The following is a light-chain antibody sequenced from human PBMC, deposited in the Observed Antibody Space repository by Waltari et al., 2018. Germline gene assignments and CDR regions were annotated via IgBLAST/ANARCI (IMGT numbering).Light chain of an antibody. CDR3: QQYYSTLTWT. J-gene: IGKJ1*01. CDR2: KAS. CDR1: QSISSW. Sequence: DIQMTQSPSTLSASVGDRVTITCRASQSISSWLAWYQQKPGKAPKLLIYKASSLESGVPSRFSGSGSGTEFTLTISSLQPDDFATYYCQQYYSTLTWTFGQGTKVEIK. V-gene: IGKV1-5*03.